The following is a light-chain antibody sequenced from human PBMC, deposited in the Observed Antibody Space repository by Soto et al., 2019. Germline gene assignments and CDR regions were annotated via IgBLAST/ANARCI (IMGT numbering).Light chain of an antibody. CDR1: QTITDSY. V-gene: IGKV3-20*01. CDR3: QQYGSSPEIS. Sequence: DIVLTQSPGTLSLSPGERATLSCRASQTITDSYLAWYQQKPGQSPRLLISGASIRAPGIPDRFSGSGSETDFTLTISRLEPEDFGLYYCQQYGSSPEISFGPGTKVDIK. J-gene: IGKJ3*01. CDR2: GAS.